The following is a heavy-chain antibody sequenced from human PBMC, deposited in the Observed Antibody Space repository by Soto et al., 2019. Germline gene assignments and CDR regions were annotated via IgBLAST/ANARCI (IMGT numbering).Heavy chain of an antibody. V-gene: IGHV4-30-4*01. Sequence: SETLSLTCTVSGGSISSGDYYWSWIRQPPGKGLEWIGYIFYSGVTYYNPSFKSRVTISVDTSKYQFSLKLRSVTAADTAVYYCARRSGYIYGLDAFDVWGQGPMVT. CDR2: IFYSGVT. CDR1: GGSISSGDYY. CDR3: ARRSGYIYGLDAFDV. J-gene: IGHJ3*01. D-gene: IGHD5-18*01.